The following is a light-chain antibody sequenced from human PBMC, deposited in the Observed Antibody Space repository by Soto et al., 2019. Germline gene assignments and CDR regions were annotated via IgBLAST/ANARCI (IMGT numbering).Light chain of an antibody. CDR3: SSYTGSTTLV. J-gene: IGLJ1*01. Sequence: QSVLTQPASVSGSPGQSITISCTGTSSDVGGYNYVSWYQQHPGKAPKLFIFAVSNRPSGVSNRFSGSKSGNTAYLTISGLQAEDEADYYCSSYTGSTTLVFGTGTKVTVL. CDR1: SSDVGGYNY. V-gene: IGLV2-14*01. CDR2: AVS.